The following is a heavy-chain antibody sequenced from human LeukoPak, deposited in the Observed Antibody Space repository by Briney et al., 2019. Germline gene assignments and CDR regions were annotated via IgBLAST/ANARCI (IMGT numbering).Heavy chain of an antibody. Sequence: PSQTLSLTCTVSGGSISSGGYYWSWIRQHPGKGLEWIGYIYYSGGTYYNPSLKSRVTISVDTSKNQFSLKLSSVTAADTAVYYCARALYSSSWPFDYWGQGTLVTVSS. J-gene: IGHJ4*02. CDR2: IYYSGGT. D-gene: IGHD6-13*01. CDR1: GGSISSGGYY. CDR3: ARALYSSSWPFDY. V-gene: IGHV4-31*03.